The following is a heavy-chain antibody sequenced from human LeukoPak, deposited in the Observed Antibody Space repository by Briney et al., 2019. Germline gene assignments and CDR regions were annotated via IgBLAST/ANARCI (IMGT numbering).Heavy chain of an antibody. CDR1: GITFSSSS. CDR3: ARDDRSYDILTGYYKPAYYFDY. J-gene: IGHJ4*02. CDR2: ICSSSSCI. V-gene: IGHV3-21*01. D-gene: IGHD3-9*01. Sequence: GGSLRLSCAVSGITFSSSSMTWLRKAPGNGLKWISSICSSSSCIYYADSVKGGFTISRDNAKNSLYLQMNSLRAEDTAVYYCARDDRSYDILTGYYKPAYYFDYWGQGTLVTVSS.